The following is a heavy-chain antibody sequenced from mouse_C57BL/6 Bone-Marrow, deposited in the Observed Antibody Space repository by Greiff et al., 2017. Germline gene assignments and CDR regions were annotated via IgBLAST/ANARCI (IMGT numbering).Heavy chain of an antibody. CDR2: IYPRSGNT. J-gene: IGHJ2*01. Sequence: VQLKESGAELARPGASVKLSCKASGYTFTSYGISWVKQRTGQGLEWIGEIYPRSGNTYYNEKFKGKATLTADKSSSTAYMELLSLTSEDSVVYFCAIALITTVVAGYYWGQGTTLTVS. CDR1: GYTFTSYG. V-gene: IGHV1-81*01. D-gene: IGHD1-1*01. CDR3: AIALITTVVAGYY.